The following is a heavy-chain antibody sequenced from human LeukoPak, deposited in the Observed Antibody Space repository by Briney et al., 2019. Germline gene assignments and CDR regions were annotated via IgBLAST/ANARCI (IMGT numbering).Heavy chain of an antibody. CDR1: GFTFSSYS. CDR2: ISSSSSTI. V-gene: IGHV3-48*04. J-gene: IGHJ4*02. CDR3: AREHYYGSGTYYFDY. Sequence: GGSLRLSCAASGFTFSSYSMNWVRQAPGKGLEWVSYISSSSSTIYYADSVKGRFTISRDNAKNSLYLQMNSLRAEDTAVYYCAREHYYGSGTYYFDYWGQGTLVTVSS. D-gene: IGHD3-10*01.